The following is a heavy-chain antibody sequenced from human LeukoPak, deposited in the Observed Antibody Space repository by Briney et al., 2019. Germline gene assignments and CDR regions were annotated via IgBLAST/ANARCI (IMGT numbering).Heavy chain of an antibody. D-gene: IGHD2-2*03. V-gene: IGHV3-30*18. CDR2: ISNDGNNK. CDR3: AKDGYCENTNCCPHHFHS. J-gene: IGHJ4*02. Sequence: PGGSLRLSCAASGFTFSYYGMHWARQAPGKGLEWVAFISNDGNNKDYADSVKGRFTISRDNSKNTLYLQMESLRGEDTAVYHCAKDGYCENTNCCPHHFHSWGQGTVVTVSS. CDR1: GFTFSYYG.